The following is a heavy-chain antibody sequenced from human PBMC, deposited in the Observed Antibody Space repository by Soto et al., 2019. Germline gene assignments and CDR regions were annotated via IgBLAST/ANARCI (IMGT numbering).Heavy chain of an antibody. CDR2: IYTNGNT. J-gene: IGHJ4*02. CDR1: GGSVSSGRFY. V-gene: IGHV4-61*01. D-gene: IGHD6-19*01. CDR3: ARDRSSGWSRFDY. Sequence: SETLSLTCTVSGGSVSSGRFYWSWIRQPPGKGLEWIGHIYTNGNTYYNPPLKSRLTMSVDTSKKQFSMMLRSVTAADTAVYYCARDRSSGWSRFDYWGQGALVTVSS.